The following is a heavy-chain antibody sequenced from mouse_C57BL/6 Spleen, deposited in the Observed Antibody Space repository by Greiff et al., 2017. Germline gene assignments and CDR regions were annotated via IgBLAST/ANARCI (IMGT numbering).Heavy chain of an antibody. CDR2: IDPSDSYT. V-gene: IGHV1-69*01. D-gene: IGHD1-1*01. Sequence: QVQLQQPGAELVMPGASVKLSCKASGYTFTSYWMHWVKQRPGPGLEWIGEIDPSDSYTNYNQKFKGKSTLTVDKSSSTAYMQLSSLTSEDSAVYYCARRTVVADWYFDVWGTGTTVTVSS. J-gene: IGHJ1*03. CDR1: GYTFTSYW. CDR3: ARRTVVADWYFDV.